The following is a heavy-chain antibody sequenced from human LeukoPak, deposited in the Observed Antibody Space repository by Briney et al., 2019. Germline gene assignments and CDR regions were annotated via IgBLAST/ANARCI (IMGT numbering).Heavy chain of an antibody. CDR2: ISGSGGST. V-gene: IGHV3-23*01. Sequence: GGSLRLSCAASGFTFSSYAMSWVRQAPGKGLEWVSAISGSGGSTYYADSVKGRFTISRDNSKNTLYLQMNSLRAEDTAVYYCAKDLTPTIFGVVTFDYWGQGTLVTVSS. D-gene: IGHD3-3*01. CDR1: GFTFSSYA. CDR3: AKDLTPTIFGVVTFDY. J-gene: IGHJ4*02.